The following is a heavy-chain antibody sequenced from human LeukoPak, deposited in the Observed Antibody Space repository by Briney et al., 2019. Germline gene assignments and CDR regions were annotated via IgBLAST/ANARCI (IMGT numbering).Heavy chain of an antibody. Sequence: TLFLSCAVSGGSINSGGYCWVWIRQPPVKGGEWVVNIYDGGSTYDNPSLKSRVTISVDTSKNLIYLQLSPVTAADTAVAYCARDQSSSDDTGTDYWGQGTLVTVSS. CDR1: GGSINSGGYC. CDR3: ARDQSSSDDTGTDY. V-gene: IGHV4-30-2*01. J-gene: IGHJ4*02. D-gene: IGHD6-6*01. CDR2: IYDGGST.